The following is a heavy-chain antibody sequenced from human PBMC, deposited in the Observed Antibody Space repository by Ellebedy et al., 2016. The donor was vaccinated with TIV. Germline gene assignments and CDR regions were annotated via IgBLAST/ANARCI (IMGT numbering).Heavy chain of an antibody. V-gene: IGHV4-34*01. J-gene: IGHJ4*02. CDR2: ANHGGSA. CDR1: GGSFSGYY. CDR3: ARVYCSGGTCYPDL. Sequence: MPSETLSLTCTVYGGSFSGYYWSWIRQPPGKGLEWLGEANHGGSAYYTPSLRTRVTLSVDSSKKHFSLKLSSVSAADTAVYYCARVYCSGGTCYPDLWGQGTLVIVSS. D-gene: IGHD2-15*01.